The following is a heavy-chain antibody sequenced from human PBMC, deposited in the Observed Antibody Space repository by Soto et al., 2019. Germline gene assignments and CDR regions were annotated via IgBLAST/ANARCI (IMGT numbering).Heavy chain of an antibody. V-gene: IGHV3-30*18. CDR3: AKDRVESGLGEIDY. Sequence: QPGGSLRLSCAASGFSFSNNDMHWVRQAPGKGLEWVAIISYDGSKKYYADSVKGRFTISRDNSKNTLYLQMNSLRVEDTAVYYCAKDRVESGLGEIDYWGQGTLVTVSS. CDR1: GFSFSNND. D-gene: IGHD3-16*01. CDR2: ISYDGSKK. J-gene: IGHJ4*02.